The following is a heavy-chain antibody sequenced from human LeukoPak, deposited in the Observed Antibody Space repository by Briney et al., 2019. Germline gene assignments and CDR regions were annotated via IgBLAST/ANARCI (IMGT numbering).Heavy chain of an antibody. D-gene: IGHD2-2*01. CDR1: GFTFSSYA. J-gene: IGHJ4*02. CDR2: ISASGGST. Sequence: PGGSLRLSCAASGFTFSSYAMSWVRQAPGQGLEWVSGISASGGSTYYAESVKGRFTTSRDNSKNTLYLQMNSLRDEDTAVYYCAKARTSNQLLCREFDYWGQGTLVTVSS. CDR3: AKARTSNQLLCREFDY. V-gene: IGHV3-23*01.